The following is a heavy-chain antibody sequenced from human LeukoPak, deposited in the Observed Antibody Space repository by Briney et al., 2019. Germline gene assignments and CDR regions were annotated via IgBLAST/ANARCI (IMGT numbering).Heavy chain of an antibody. J-gene: IGHJ3*02. CDR1: GVSLSTSGVG. CDR2: VYWDDDS. CDR3: AHSQVFSYGSFHDAYDI. Sequence: ESGPTLVKPTQTLTLTCSLSGVSLSTSGVGVGWIRQPPGKALEWLALVYWDDDSRYSPSLRSRLTIAKDTSKNQVVLTLTKMDSVDTATYYCAHSQVFSYGSFHDAYDIWGLGMLVTVSS. D-gene: IGHD5-18*01. V-gene: IGHV2-5*02.